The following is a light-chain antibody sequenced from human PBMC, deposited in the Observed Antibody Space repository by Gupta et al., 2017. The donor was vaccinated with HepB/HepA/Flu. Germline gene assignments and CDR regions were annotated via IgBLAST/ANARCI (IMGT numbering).Light chain of an antibody. J-gene: IGLJ3*02. CDR1: SSDVGGYNY. Sequence: QSALTPPRSVSGSPGQSVTISCTGTSSDVGGYNYVSWYQQHPDKAPKLMIYDVNKRPSGVPDRFSGSKSGNTASLTISGLQAEDEADYYCCAYAGTYTWVFGGGTKLTVL. V-gene: IGLV2-11*01. CDR3: CAYAGTYTWV. CDR2: DVN.